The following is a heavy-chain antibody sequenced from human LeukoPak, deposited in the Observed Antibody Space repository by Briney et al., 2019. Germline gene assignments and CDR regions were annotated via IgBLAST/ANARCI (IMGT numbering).Heavy chain of an antibody. Sequence: QPGGSLRLSCAASGFSFGTYNMIWVRQAPGKGLECISYITPTSTTIHYADSVKGRFAVSRDNANSLLYLQMNSLRVEDTAVYYCARVVSGVTGGDYWGQGTLVSVSS. CDR3: ARVVSGVTGGDY. D-gene: IGHD3-3*01. J-gene: IGHJ4*02. CDR1: GFSFGTYN. V-gene: IGHV3-48*04. CDR2: ITPTSTTI.